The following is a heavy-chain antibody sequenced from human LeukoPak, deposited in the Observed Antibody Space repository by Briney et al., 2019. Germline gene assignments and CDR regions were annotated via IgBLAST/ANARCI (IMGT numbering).Heavy chain of an antibody. J-gene: IGHJ4*02. CDR1: GFTFSSYY. CDR3: ARDLYGDYFFDY. D-gene: IGHD4-17*01. Sequence: GGSLRLSCVASGFTFSSYYMSWVRQAPGKGLEWVANIKEDGSERYYVDSMKGRFTISRDNAKNSLYLQMNSLRAEDTAVYYCARDLYGDYFFDYWGQGTLVTVSS. V-gene: IGHV3-7*01. CDR2: IKEDGSER.